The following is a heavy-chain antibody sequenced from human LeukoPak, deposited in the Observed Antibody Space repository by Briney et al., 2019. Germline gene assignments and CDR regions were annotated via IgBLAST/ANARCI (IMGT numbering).Heavy chain of an antibody. Sequence: PGGSLRLSCSASGLTFSNDDMHWVRQAPGKGLEYVSAVSNNGGSTYHADSVKGRFSISRDNSKNMLYLQMSSLRAEDTAVYYCVKGGSSGWYSEDWGQGTLVTVSS. J-gene: IGHJ4*02. CDR1: GLTFSNDD. D-gene: IGHD6-19*01. CDR3: VKGGSSGWYSED. V-gene: IGHV3-64D*09. CDR2: VSNNGGST.